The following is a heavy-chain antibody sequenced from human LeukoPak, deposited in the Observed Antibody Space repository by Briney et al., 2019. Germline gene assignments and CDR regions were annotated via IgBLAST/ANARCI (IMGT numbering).Heavy chain of an antibody. D-gene: IGHD3-10*01. J-gene: IGHJ4*02. CDR2: FDPEDGET. CDR1: GYTLTELS. CDR3: ATAQYGSGSYYNKPRGYFDY. Sequence: ASVKVSCKVSGYTLTELSMHWVRQAPGKGLEWMGGFDPEDGETIYAQKFQGRVTTTEDTSTDTAYMELSSLRSEDTAVYYCATAQYGSGSYYNKPRGYFDYWGQGTLVTVSS. V-gene: IGHV1-24*01.